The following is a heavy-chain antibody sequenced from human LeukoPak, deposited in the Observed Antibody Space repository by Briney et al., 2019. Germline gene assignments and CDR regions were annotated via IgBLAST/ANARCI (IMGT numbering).Heavy chain of an antibody. Sequence: PGGSLRLSCAASGFTFDDYAMHWVRQAPGKGLEWVSGISWNSGSIGYADSVKGRFTISRDNAKNSLYLQMNSLRAEDTALYYCAKTEDRRLAAAGTYMDVWGKGTTVTISS. J-gene: IGHJ6*03. D-gene: IGHD6-13*01. CDR3: AKTEDRRLAAAGTYMDV. V-gene: IGHV3-9*01. CDR1: GFTFDDYA. CDR2: ISWNSGSI.